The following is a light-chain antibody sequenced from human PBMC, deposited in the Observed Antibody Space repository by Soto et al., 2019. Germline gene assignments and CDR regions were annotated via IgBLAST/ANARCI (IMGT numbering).Light chain of an antibody. CDR1: SSDVGGYNY. V-gene: IGLV2-8*01. CDR2: EVS. CDR3: SSYAGSNIHYV. Sequence: QSALTQPPSTSGSPGQSVTISCTGTSSDVGGYNYVSWYQQHPGKAPKLVIYEVSKRPSGVPDRFSGSKSGNTGSLTVSGLQAEDEADYFCSSYAGSNIHYVFGTGTKVTVL. J-gene: IGLJ1*01.